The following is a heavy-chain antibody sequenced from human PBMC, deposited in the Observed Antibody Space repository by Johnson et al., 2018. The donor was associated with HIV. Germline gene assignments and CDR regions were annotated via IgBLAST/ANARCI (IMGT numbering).Heavy chain of an antibody. CDR2: MYSGGDP. CDR3: ARDKGTNFSGWYRESDAFDI. J-gene: IGHJ3*02. Sequence: VQLVESGGGLVQPGGSLRLSCAASGFTVSSNYMSWVRQAPGKGLEWVSVMYSGGDPYYADSVKGRFSISRDNSKNTLYLQMNSLRAEDTAVYYCARDKGTNFSGWYRESDAFDIWGQGTMVTVSS. D-gene: IGHD6-19*01. V-gene: IGHV3-66*02. CDR1: GFTVSSNY.